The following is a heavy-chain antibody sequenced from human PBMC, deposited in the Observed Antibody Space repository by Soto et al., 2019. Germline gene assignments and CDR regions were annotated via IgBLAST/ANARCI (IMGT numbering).Heavy chain of an antibody. D-gene: IGHD5-18*01. CDR1: GFTFDDYT. CDR2: ISWDGDSA. V-gene: IGHV3-43*01. J-gene: IGHJ4*02. Sequence: GGSLRLSCAASGFTFDDYTMHWVRQTPGKGQEWVSLISWDGDSAYYADSVRGRFTISRDNSKSTLYLQMNSLRAEDTAVYYCATLNSFGSDYWGRGTLVTVSS. CDR3: ATLNSFGSDY.